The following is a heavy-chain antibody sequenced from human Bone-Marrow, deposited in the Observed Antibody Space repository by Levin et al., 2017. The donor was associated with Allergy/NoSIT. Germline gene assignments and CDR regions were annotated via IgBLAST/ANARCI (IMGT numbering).Heavy chain of an antibody. Sequence: GESLKISCAASGFTFSGSAMHWVRQASGKGLEWVGRIRSKANSYATAYAASVKGRFTISRDDSKNTAYLQMNSLKTEDTAVYYCTRRDDSSSWFTMVDYWGQGTPVTVSS. CDR1: GFTFSGSA. CDR2: IRSKANSYAT. V-gene: IGHV3-73*01. D-gene: IGHD6-13*01. CDR3: TRRDDSSSWFTMVDY. J-gene: IGHJ4*02.